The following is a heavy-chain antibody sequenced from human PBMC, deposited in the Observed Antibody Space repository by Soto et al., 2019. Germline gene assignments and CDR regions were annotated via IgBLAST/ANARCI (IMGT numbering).Heavy chain of an antibody. J-gene: IGHJ4*02. Sequence: GGSLRLSCAASGFTCSSYGMHWVRQAPGKGLEWVAVISYDGSNKYYADSVKGRFTISRDNSKNTLYLQMNSLRADDTAVYYCAKATRGGAATSIRDYWGQGTLVTVSS. V-gene: IGHV3-30*18. CDR2: ISYDGSNK. CDR3: AKATRGGAATSIRDY. D-gene: IGHD6-13*01. CDR1: GFTCSSYG.